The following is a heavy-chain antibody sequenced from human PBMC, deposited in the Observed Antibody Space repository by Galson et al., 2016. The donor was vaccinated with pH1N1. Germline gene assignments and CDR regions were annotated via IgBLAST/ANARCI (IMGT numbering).Heavy chain of an antibody. Sequence: QSGAEVKKPGESLMISCEGSGYNFAKYWIAWVRQMPGKGLEWMGIVYPGDSDTTYSPSFQGHVTISAGKSKNSVYLQWRSLKASDTAMEYGARHGDPYGGDAFDMWGQGTLVTISS. D-gene: IGHD2-21*02. J-gene: IGHJ3*02. V-gene: IGHV5-51*01. CDR3: ARHGDPYGGDAFDM. CDR2: VYPGDSDT. CDR1: GYNFAKYW.